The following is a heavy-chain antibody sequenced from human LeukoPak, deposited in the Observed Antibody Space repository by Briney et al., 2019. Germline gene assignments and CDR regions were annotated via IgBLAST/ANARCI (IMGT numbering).Heavy chain of an antibody. Sequence: SQTLSLTCTVSGGSISSGSYYWSWIRQPAGKGLEWIGRIYTSGSTNYNPSLKSRVTVSVDTSKNQFSLKLSSVTAADTAVYYCARDTIRPAWDSSGYYYFDYWGQGTLVTVSS. CDR2: IYTSGST. J-gene: IGHJ4*02. CDR1: GGSISSGSYY. D-gene: IGHD3-22*01. V-gene: IGHV4-61*02. CDR3: ARDTIRPAWDSSGYYYFDY.